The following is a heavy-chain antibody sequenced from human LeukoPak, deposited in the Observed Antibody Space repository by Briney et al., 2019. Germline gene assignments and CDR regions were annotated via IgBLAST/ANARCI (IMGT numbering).Heavy chain of an antibody. CDR3: ARFTSSWHVFDY. Sequence: SETLSLTCALYGGSFTYYYWAWIRQPPGKGLEWIGEINHAGTADYNPSLKSRVTISVDTSKNQFSLRLNSVTPADTAVYYCARFTSSWHVFDYWGQGTLVTVSS. V-gene: IGHV4-34*01. J-gene: IGHJ4*02. CDR2: INHAGTA. CDR1: GGSFTYYY. D-gene: IGHD6-6*01.